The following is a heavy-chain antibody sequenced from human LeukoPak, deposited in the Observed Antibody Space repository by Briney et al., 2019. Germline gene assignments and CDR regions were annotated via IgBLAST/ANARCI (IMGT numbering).Heavy chain of an antibody. CDR3: ARGYYGDYPDAFDI. J-gene: IGHJ3*02. CDR2: ISSSSSYI. Sequence: GGSLRLSCAASGFTFSSYSMNWVRQAPVKGLEWVSSISSSSSYIYYADSVKGRFTISRDNAKNSLYLQMNSLRAEDTAVYYCARGYYGDYPDAFDIWGQGTMVTVSS. CDR1: GFTFSSYS. V-gene: IGHV3-21*01. D-gene: IGHD4-17*01.